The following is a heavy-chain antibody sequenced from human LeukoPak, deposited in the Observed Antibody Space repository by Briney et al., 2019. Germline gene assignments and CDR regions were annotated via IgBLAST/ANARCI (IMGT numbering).Heavy chain of an antibody. Sequence: SETLSLTCAVYGGSFSGYYWSWIRQPPGKGLEWIGEINHSGSTNYNPSLKSRVTISVDTSKNQFSLKLSSVTAADTAVYYCARGRRWRYFDYWGQGTLVTVSS. D-gene: IGHD4-23*01. CDR2: INHSGST. V-gene: IGHV4-34*01. CDR1: GGSFSGYY. CDR3: ARGRRWRYFDY. J-gene: IGHJ4*02.